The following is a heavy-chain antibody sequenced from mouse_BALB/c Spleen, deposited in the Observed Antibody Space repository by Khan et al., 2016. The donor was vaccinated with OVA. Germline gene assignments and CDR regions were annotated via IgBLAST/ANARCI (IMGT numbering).Heavy chain of an antibody. V-gene: IGHV5-6-4*01. CDR2: ISSGSTYT. CDR3: TRDGNYAHWYFDV. J-gene: IGHJ1*01. Sequence: EVELVESGGGLVKPGGSLKLSCAASGFPFSTYTMSWVRQTPEKRLEWVATISSGSTYTYYPDSVKGRSTISRDNAKNTLYLQMSSLKSEDTALYYCTRDGNYAHWYFDVWGAGTTVTVSS. CDR1: GFPFSTYT. D-gene: IGHD2-1*01.